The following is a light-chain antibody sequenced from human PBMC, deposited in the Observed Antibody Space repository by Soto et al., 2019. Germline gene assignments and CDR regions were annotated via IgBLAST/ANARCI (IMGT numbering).Light chain of an antibody. J-gene: IGLJ1*01. Sequence: QSVLTQPPSVSGAAGQRVTISCTGSISNIGAVYDVHWYQQLPGTAPKLLIYGNSNRPSGVPDRFSGSKSGNTASLTISGLQADDDTDYYCCSHAGSAVVFGTGTKVTVL. CDR2: GNS. V-gene: IGLV1-40*01. CDR1: ISNIGAVYD. CDR3: CSHAGSAVV.